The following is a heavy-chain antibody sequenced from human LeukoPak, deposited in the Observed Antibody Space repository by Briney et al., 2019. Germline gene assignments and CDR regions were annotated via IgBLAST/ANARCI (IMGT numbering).Heavy chain of an antibody. D-gene: IGHD3-9*01. CDR2: ISAYNGNT. Sequence: GASVTVSCTASGYTFTNYGISWVRQAPGQGLEWMGWISAYNGNTNYAQKLQGRVTMTTDTSTSTAYMELRSLRSDDTAVYYCARGNYDILTGPRRTGAFDIWGQGTKVTVSS. CDR3: ARGNYDILTGPRRTGAFDI. CDR1: GYTFTNYG. J-gene: IGHJ3*02. V-gene: IGHV1-18*01.